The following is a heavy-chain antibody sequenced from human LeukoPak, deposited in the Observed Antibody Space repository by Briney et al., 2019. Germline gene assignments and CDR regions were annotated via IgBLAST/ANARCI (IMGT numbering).Heavy chain of an antibody. Sequence: SETLSLTCTVSGASVSGSPYYWGWIRQPPGKGLKWIGSIYSSGSTYYNASLQSRVTISIETSKNQISLRLNSVTAADTAIYYCAKSGGYGLIDYWGQGTLVTVSS. V-gene: IGHV4-39*01. D-gene: IGHD1-26*01. CDR1: GASVSGSPYY. J-gene: IGHJ4*02. CDR3: AKSGGYGLIDY. CDR2: IYSSGST.